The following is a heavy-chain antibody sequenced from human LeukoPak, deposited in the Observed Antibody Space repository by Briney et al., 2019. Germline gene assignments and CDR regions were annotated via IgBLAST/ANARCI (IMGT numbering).Heavy chain of an antibody. J-gene: IGHJ4*02. Sequence: ASVKVSCKASGYTFTSYGISGVGQAPGQGREWMGGISAYNGNTNYAQKLQGRVTMTTDTSTSTAYMELRSLRSDDTAVYYCARRYCGGDCYIDYWGQGTLVTVSS. CDR3: ARRYCGGDCYIDY. CDR1: GYTFTSYG. CDR2: ISAYNGNT. V-gene: IGHV1-18*01. D-gene: IGHD2-21*02.